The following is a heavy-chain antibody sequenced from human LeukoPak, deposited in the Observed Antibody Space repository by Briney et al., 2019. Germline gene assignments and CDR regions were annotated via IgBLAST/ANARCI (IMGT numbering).Heavy chain of an antibody. Sequence: SETLSLTCAVYGGSFSGYYWSWIRQPPGKGLEWIGEINHSGSTNYNPSLKSRVTISVDTSKNQFSLKLSSVTAADTAVYYCARWRFLEWLFDYWGQGTLVTVSS. D-gene: IGHD3-3*01. J-gene: IGHJ4*02. CDR3: ARWRFLEWLFDY. CDR2: INHSGST. V-gene: IGHV4-34*01. CDR1: GGSFSGYY.